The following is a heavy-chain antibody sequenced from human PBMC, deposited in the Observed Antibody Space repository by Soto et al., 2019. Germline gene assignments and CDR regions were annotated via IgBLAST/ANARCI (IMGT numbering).Heavy chain of an antibody. CDR2: IWYDGSNK. CDR3: AREDEEVAATDYYYGMDV. Sequence: GGSLRLSCAASGFTFSSYGMHWVRQAPGKGLEWVAVIWYDGSNKYYADSVKGRFTISRDNSKNTLYLQMNSLRAEDTAVFYCAREDEEVAATDYYYGMDVWGQGTTVTVSS. J-gene: IGHJ6*02. D-gene: IGHD2-15*01. V-gene: IGHV3-33*01. CDR1: GFTFSSYG.